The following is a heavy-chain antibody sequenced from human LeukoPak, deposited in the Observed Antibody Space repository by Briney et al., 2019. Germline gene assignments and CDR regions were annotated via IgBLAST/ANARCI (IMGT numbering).Heavy chain of an antibody. CDR2: ISAYNGNT. V-gene: IGHV1-18*04. Sequence: ASVKVSCKASGYTVTSYGISWARQAPGQGLEWMGWISAYNGNTNYAQKLQGRVTMTTDTSTSTAYMELRSLRSDDTAVYYCARDLWAYDYVWGSYRYSHDAFDIWGQGTMVTVSS. J-gene: IGHJ3*02. CDR3: ARDLWAYDYVWGSYRYSHDAFDI. D-gene: IGHD3-16*02. CDR1: GYTVTSYG.